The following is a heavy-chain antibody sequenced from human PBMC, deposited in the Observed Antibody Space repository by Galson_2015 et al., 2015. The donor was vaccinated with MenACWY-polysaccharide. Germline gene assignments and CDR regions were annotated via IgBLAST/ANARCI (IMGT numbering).Heavy chain of an antibody. Sequence: SVKVSCKASGYTFTSYDINWVRQATGQGLEWMGWMNPNSGNTGYAQKFQGRVTMTRNTSISTAYIELSSLRSEDTAVYYCARLWELLDPADYWGQGTLVTVSS. CDR3: ARLWELLDPADY. D-gene: IGHD1-26*01. CDR2: MNPNSGNT. CDR1: GYTFTSYD. V-gene: IGHV1-8*01. J-gene: IGHJ4*02.